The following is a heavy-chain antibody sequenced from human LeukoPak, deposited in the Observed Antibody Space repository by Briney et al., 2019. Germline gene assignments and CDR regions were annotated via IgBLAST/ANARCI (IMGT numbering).Heavy chain of an antibody. D-gene: IGHD3-10*01. CDR1: GLTFN. CDR2: LSLDGRNQ. V-gene: IGHV3-30*18. CDR3: AKESGSGSYYHY. Sequence: PGGSLRLSCAASGLTFNIHWVRQAPGKGLEWVAVLSLDGRNQYYADSVKGRFTISRDNSKNTLYLQMNSLRVEDTAVYYCAKESGSGSYYHYWGQGTLVTVSS. J-gene: IGHJ4*02.